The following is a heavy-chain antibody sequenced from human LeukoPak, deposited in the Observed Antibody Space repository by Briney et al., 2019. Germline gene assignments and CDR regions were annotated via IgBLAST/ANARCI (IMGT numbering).Heavy chain of an antibody. D-gene: IGHD4-17*01. J-gene: IGHJ4*02. V-gene: IGHV3-23*01. CDR3: ARVTVTTNDY. Sequence: PGGSLRLSCAAPGFTFSTYAMSWVRQAPGKGLEWVSGISGSGDYTYYADSVKGRFTISRDNAKNSLYLQMNSLRDEDTAVYYCARVTVTTNDYWGQGTLVTVSS. CDR1: GFTFSTYA. CDR2: ISGSGDYT.